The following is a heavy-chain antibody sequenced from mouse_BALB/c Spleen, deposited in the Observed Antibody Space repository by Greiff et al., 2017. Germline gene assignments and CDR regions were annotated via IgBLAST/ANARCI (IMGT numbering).Heavy chain of an antibody. V-gene: IGHV3-8*02. CDR2: ISYSGST. CDR3: ARSGDDGYYGAMDY. D-gene: IGHD2-3*01. CDR1: GDSITSGY. J-gene: IGHJ4*01. Sequence: EVKLVESGPSLVKPSQTLSLTCSVTGDSITSGYWNWIRKFPGNKLEYMGYISYSGSTYYNPSLKSRISITRDTSKNQYYLQLNSVTTEDTATYYCARSGDDGYYGAMDYWGQGTSVTVSS.